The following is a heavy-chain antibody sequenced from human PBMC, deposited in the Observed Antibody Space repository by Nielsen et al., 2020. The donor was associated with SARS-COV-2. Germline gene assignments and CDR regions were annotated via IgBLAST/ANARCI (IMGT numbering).Heavy chain of an antibody. CDR1: GFTFSSYE. J-gene: IGHJ4*02. Sequence: GGSLRLSCAASGFTFSSYEMNWVRQAPGKGLEWVSYISSSGSTIYYADSVKGRFTISRDNSKNTLYLQMNSLRAEDTAVYYCAKDRAGATYARFDFWGQGTLVTVSS. CDR2: ISSSGSTI. V-gene: IGHV3-48*03. CDR3: AKDRAGATYARFDF. D-gene: IGHD4/OR15-4a*01.